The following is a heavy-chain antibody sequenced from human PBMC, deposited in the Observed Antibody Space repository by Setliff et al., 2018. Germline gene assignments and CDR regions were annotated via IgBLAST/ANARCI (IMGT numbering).Heavy chain of an antibody. V-gene: IGHV3-21*01. CDR3: ATKGAWGSDWYFDR. CDR1: GFTFSSYW. D-gene: IGHD7-27*01. CDR2: ISSAPTYI. Sequence: PGGSLRLSCAASGFTFSSYWMSWVRQVPGKGLECVASISSAPTYIYYADSVKGRFTISRDDAKRSVFLQMNSLKTEDTAVYFCATKGAWGSDWYFDRWGRGSLVTVSS. J-gene: IGHJ2*01.